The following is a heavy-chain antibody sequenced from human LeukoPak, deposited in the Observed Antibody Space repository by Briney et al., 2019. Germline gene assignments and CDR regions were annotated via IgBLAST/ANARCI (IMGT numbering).Heavy chain of an antibody. Sequence: GGSLRLSCAASGFTFSTYGMHWVRQAPGKGLEWVAVIWYDGGIKYYADSVKGRFTISRDNAKNSLYLQMNSLRDEDTAVYYCARADVVPFAPSQKNWFDPWGQGTLVTVSS. J-gene: IGHJ5*02. CDR3: ARADVVPFAPSQKNWFDP. V-gene: IGHV3-33*01. CDR2: IWYDGGIK. D-gene: IGHD2-2*01. CDR1: GFTFSTYG.